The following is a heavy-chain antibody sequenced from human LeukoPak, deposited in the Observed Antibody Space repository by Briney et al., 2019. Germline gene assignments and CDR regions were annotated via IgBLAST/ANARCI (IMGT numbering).Heavy chain of an antibody. V-gene: IGHV3-13*01. D-gene: IGHD3-10*02. CDR3: ARWGGLFGGDAYDL. CDR1: GFTFSRYH. CDR2: IGTTADT. Sequence: GGSLRLSCAASGFTFSRYHMHWVRQTTGKGLEWVSAIGTTADTYYPDSVKGRFTISREDAKNSLYLQMDSLRAGDMAVYYCARWGGLFGGDAYDLWGQGTVVTVSS. J-gene: IGHJ3*01.